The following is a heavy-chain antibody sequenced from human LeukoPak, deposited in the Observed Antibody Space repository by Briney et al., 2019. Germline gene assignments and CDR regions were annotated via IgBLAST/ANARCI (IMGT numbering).Heavy chain of an antibody. J-gene: IGHJ4*02. CDR1: GGSISSSSYY. D-gene: IGHD3-10*01. V-gene: IGHV4-39*01. CDR3: ASYYGSGIGGYYFDY. Sequence: PSETLSLTCTVSGGSISSSSYYWGWIRQPPGKGLEWIGSIYYSGSTYYNPSLKSRVTISVDTSKNQFSLKLSSVTAADTAVYYYASYYGSGIGGYYFDYWGQGTLVTVSS. CDR2: IYYSGST.